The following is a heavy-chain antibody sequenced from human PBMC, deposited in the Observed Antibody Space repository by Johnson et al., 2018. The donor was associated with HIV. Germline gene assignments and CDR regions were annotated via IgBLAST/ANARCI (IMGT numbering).Heavy chain of an antibody. J-gene: IGHJ3*02. CDR1: GFTFSSYG. V-gene: IGHV3-15*01. Sequence: VQLVESGGGVVQPGGSLRLSCAASGFTFSSYGMHWVRQAPGKGLEWVGRIKSKTDGGTTDYAAHVKGRFTISSDDSKNTLYLKMNSLKTEDTAVYYCTTDERQNSDAFDIWGQGTMVTVSS. CDR3: TTDERQNSDAFDI. D-gene: IGHD1/OR15-1a*01. CDR2: IKSKTDGGTT.